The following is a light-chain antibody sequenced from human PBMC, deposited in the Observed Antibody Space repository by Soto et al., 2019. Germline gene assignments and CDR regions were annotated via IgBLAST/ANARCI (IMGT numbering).Light chain of an antibody. V-gene: IGKV3-20*01. J-gene: IGKJ1*01. CDR1: QSVSSSY. CDR2: GAS. CDR3: QQYGSSTWT. Sequence: EIVLTQSPGTLSLSPGERATLSCRASQSVSSSYLAWYQQKPGQAPRLLIYGASSRATGIPDRFSGSGSGTDFTLTIIRREPEDVAAYYCQQYGSSTWTFGEGTKMEIK.